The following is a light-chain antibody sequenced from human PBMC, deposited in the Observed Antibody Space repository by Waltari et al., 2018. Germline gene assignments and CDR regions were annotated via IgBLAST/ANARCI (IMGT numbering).Light chain of an antibody. CDR1: SSDVGGYNY. Sequence: QSALPQPRSVSGSPGQSVTISCTGTSSDVGGYNYVSWYQQHPGKAPKLMIYDVSKRPSGVPDRFSGSKSGNTASLTISGLQAEDEADYYCCSYAGSQVVFGGGTKLTVL. CDR2: DVS. CDR3: CSYAGSQVV. J-gene: IGLJ2*01. V-gene: IGLV2-11*01.